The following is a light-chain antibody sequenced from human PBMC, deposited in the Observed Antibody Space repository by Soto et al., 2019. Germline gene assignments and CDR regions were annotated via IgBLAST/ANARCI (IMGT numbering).Light chain of an antibody. CDR1: SSDVGSYNL. J-gene: IGLJ1*01. CDR3: CSYAGSRVV. V-gene: IGLV2-23*01. Sequence: QSALTQPASVSGSPGQSITISCTGTSSDVGSYNLVSWYQQHPGKAPKLMIYEGSKRPSGVSNRFSGSKSGNTASLTISGLQAEDEADYYCCSYAGSRVVFGPGTKLTVL. CDR2: EGS.